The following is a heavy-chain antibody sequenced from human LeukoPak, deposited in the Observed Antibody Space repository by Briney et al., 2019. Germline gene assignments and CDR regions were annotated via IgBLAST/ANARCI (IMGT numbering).Heavy chain of an antibody. CDR1: GFTFSSYA. CDR3: AKVSGVRGVITPHY. J-gene: IGHJ4*02. D-gene: IGHD3-10*01. Sequence: GGSLRLSCAASGFTFSSYAMSWVRQAPGKGLEWVSAISGSGGSTYYADSVKGRFTISRDNSKNTLYLQMNSLRAEDTAVYYCAKVSGVRGVITPHYWGQGILVTVSS. V-gene: IGHV3-23*01. CDR2: ISGSGGST.